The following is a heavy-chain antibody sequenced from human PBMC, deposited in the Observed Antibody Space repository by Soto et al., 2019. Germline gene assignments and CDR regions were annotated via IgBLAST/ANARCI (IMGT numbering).Heavy chain of an antibody. D-gene: IGHD5-12*01. V-gene: IGHV4-31*03. CDR1: GDTISSGGDY. Sequence: QVQLQESGPGLVKPSQTLSLTCTVSGDTISSGGDYWAWIRQHPEKGLEWIGYIYYSGSTSYNPSFESRVSISVDTSKTHFSLNLNSVTAADTAVYYSAREPGYGRGAFAIWGQGKLVTASS. J-gene: IGHJ3*02. CDR3: AREPGYGRGAFAI. CDR2: IYYSGST.